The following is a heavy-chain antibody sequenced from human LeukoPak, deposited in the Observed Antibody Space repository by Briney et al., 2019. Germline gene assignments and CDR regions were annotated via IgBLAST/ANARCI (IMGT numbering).Heavy chain of an antibody. CDR1: GFTFSSYS. J-gene: IGHJ4*02. CDR3: ARLSRKFSGSLDY. CDR2: ISSSGTTI. V-gene: IGHV3-48*04. Sequence: GGSLRLSCAASGFTFSSYSMNWVRQAPGKGLEWVSYISSSGTTIYNADSVTGRFTISRDNAKNSMYLLMNSLRAEDTAVYYCARLSRKFSGSLDYWGQGTLVTVSS. D-gene: IGHD6-13*01.